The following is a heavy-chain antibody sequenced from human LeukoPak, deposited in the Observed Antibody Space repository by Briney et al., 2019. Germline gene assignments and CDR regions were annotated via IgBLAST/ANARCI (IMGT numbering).Heavy chain of an antibody. CDR3: AKVGVLRYFDWGFRVPHRGYFDY. D-gene: IGHD3-9*01. Sequence: GGSLRLSCAASGFTFSSYAMSWVRQAPGKGLEWVSAISGSGGSTYYADSVKGRFTISRDNSKNTLYLQMNSLRAEDTAVYYCAKVGVLRYFDWGFRVPHRGYFDYWGQGTLVTVSS. CDR1: GFTFSSYA. J-gene: IGHJ4*02. V-gene: IGHV3-23*01. CDR2: ISGSGGST.